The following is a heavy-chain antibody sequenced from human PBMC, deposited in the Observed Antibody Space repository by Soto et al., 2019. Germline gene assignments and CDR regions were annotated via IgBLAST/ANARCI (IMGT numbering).Heavy chain of an antibody. D-gene: IGHD6-13*01. J-gene: IGHJ5*02. CDR2: IGGSGGTT. CDR3: AKNGRAAAMYDWFDP. V-gene: IGHV3-23*01. Sequence: EVQLLESGGGLVQPGGSLRLSCTGSGFTFSSYAMNWVRQAPGKGLECVSTIGGSGGTTYYPDSVKGRFTISRDNSKNTLYLQMSSLRAEDTAVYYCAKNGRAAAMYDWFDPWGQGTLVTVSS. CDR1: GFTFSSYA.